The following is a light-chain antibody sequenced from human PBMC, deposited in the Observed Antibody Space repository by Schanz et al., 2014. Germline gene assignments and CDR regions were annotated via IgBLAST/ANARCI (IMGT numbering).Light chain of an antibody. J-gene: IGKJ2*01. V-gene: IGKV1-9*01. CDR3: QQYNSVMYT. CDR2: AAS. CDR1: QGISSY. Sequence: IQLTQSPSSLSPSVGDRVTITCRASQGISSYLAWYQQKPGKAPKLLIYAASTLQSGVPSRFSGSGSGTEFTLTISRLHPDDFATYYCQQYNSVMYTFGQGTKLEIK.